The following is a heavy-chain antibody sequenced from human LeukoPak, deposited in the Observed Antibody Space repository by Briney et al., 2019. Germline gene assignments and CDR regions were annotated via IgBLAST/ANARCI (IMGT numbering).Heavy chain of an antibody. CDR2: SIPILGIA. Sequence: SVNLSFNASGGTFSISGISWVWKGPGQGLGWMGRSIPILGIANYAQKFQGRVTITADKSTSTAYMELSSLRSEDTAVYYCARERTVLEAEWDDDWGQGTLVTVSS. V-gene: IGHV1-69*04. CDR1: GGTFSISG. J-gene: IGHJ4*02. D-gene: IGHD1-26*01. CDR3: ARERTVLEAEWDDD.